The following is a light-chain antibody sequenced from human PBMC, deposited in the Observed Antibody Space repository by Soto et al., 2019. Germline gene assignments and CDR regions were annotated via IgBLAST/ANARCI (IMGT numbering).Light chain of an antibody. Sequence: DIHMSQSPSSLSASVGERVTMTCRASQSISSYLNWYQQKPGKAPKLLIYAASSLQSGVPSRFSGSGSGTDFTLTISSLQPEDFATYYCQQSYSTPRTLGQGTKVDI. CDR1: QSISSY. J-gene: IGKJ1*01. CDR2: AAS. CDR3: QQSYSTPRT. V-gene: IGKV1-39*01.